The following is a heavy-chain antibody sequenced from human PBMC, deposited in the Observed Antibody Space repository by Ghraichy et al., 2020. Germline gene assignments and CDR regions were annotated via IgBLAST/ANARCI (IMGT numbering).Heavy chain of an antibody. CDR1: GFTFSSYA. Sequence: GGSLRLSCAASGFTFSSYAMHWVRQAPGKGLEWVAVISYDGSNKYYADSVKGRFTISRDNSKNTLYLQMNSLRAEDTAVYYCARGEYSSSRFRTAYGYNWFDPWGQGTLVTVSS. D-gene: IGHD6-6*01. CDR3: ARGEYSSSRFRTAYGYNWFDP. CDR2: ISYDGSNK. J-gene: IGHJ5*02. V-gene: IGHV3-30-3*01.